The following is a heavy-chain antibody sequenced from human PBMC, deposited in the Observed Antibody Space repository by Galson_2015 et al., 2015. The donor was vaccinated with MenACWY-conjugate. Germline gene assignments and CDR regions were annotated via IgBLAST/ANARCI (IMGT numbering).Heavy chain of an antibody. Sequence: ETLSLTCTVSGGSISSSSYYWGWIRQPPGKGLEWIGSIYYSGSTYYNPSLKSRVTISVDTSKNQFSLKLSSVTAADTAMYYCARRGHERGWTDYWGQGTLVTVSS. CDR2: IYYSGST. V-gene: IGHV4-39*07. CDR1: GGSISSSSYY. D-gene: IGHD6-19*01. J-gene: IGHJ4*02. CDR3: ARRGHERGWTDY.